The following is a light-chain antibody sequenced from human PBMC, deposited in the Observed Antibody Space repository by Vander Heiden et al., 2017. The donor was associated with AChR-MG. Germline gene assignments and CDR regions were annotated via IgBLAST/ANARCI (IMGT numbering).Light chain of an antibody. Sequence: IQLTQSPSSLSASVGDRVTITCRASQGISSYLAWYQQKPGKAPKLLIYAASTLQSGVPSRFSGSGYGTDFTLTISSRQPEDFAPYYCQQHNSYPPFTFGRRTKVDIK. CDR2: AAS. J-gene: IGKJ3*01. CDR3: QQHNSYPPFT. V-gene: IGKV1-9*01. CDR1: QGISSY.